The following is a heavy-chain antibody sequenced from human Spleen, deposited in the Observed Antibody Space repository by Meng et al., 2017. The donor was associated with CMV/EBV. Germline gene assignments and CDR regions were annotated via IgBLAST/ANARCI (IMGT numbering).Heavy chain of an antibody. CDR1: GYTFTSCG. CDR3: ARGYYYYDSSGYYLLDY. J-gene: IGHJ4*02. CDR2: IIAYNGNT. Sequence: HVLVAKAAAELNKPGASVQVSCMASGYTFTSCGISRIGQAPGQGVEWMGWIIAYNGNTNYAHKLQGRVTMTTDTSTSTAYTELRILRSDATAVYYCARGYYYYDSSGYYLLDYWGQGTLVTVSS. D-gene: IGHD3-22*01. V-gene: IGHV1-18*01.